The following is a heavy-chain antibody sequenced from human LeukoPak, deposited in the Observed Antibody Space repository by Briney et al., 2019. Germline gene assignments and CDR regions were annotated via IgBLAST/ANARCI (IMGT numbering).Heavy chain of an antibody. CDR1: GYTFTSYY. CDR2: INPSGGST. D-gene: IGHD6-6*01. Sequence: ASVKVSCKASGYTFTSYYMHWVRQAPGQGLEWMGIINPSGGSTSYAQKFQGRVTMTRDTSTSTVYMELSSLRSEDTAVYYCASPGSIAAPPYYYYYMDVWGQGTLVTVSS. CDR3: ASPGSIAAPPYYYYYMDV. V-gene: IGHV1-46*01. J-gene: IGHJ6*03.